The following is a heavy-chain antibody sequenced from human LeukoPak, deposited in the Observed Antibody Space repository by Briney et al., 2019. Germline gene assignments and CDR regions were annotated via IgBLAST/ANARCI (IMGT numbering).Heavy chain of an antibody. J-gene: IGHJ4*02. CDR3: ARDGYSGNDGL. CDR2: IYHSGST. D-gene: IGHD5-12*01. V-gene: IGHV4-59*01. CDR1: GGSISSYY. Sequence: PSGTLPLTCTVSGGSISSYYWSWIRQPPGKGLEWIGYIYHSGSTKYNPSLKSRVTISVDTSKNQFSLKLSSVTAADTAVYYCARDGYSGNDGLWGQGTLVTVSS.